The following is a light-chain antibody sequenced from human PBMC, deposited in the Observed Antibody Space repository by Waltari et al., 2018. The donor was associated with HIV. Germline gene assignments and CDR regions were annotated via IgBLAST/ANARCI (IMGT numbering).Light chain of an antibody. CDR2: DAC. Sequence: EIVLTQSPATLSLSPGERATLSCRASQSVSSYFAWSQQKAGQATRLLIYDACRRANCSPARFSGSRSGTEFTLTISRLEPEDFAVYYCQQRSNWAVTFGGGTKVEIK. V-gene: IGKV3-11*01. CDR3: QQRSNWAVT. J-gene: IGKJ4*01. CDR1: QSVSSY.